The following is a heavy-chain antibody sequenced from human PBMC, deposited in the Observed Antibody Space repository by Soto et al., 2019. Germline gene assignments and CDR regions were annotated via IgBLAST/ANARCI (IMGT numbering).Heavy chain of an antibody. Sequence: EVQLLESGGGLVQPGGALRLSCAASGFTFSHYAMSWVRQAPGKGLQWVSTIFGSGAPTHYADSVKGRFGISRDNSNNMLFLEMNSLKDEDTAVYYCTRAASSWGFAFDLWGQGARVAVYS. CDR3: TRAASSWGFAFDL. J-gene: IGHJ3*01. CDR2: IFGSGAPT. V-gene: IGHV3-23*01. D-gene: IGHD3-16*01. CDR1: GFTFSHYA.